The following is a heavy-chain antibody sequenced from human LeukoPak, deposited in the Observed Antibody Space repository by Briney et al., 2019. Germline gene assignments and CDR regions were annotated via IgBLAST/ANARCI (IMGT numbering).Heavy chain of an antibody. D-gene: IGHD6-19*01. CDR2: ISSNGGRT. J-gene: IGHJ4*02. V-gene: IGHV3-64*05. Sequence: PGGSLRLSCVASGFTFRTYSMNWVRQAPGKGLEYVSGISSNGGRTYYADSVKGRFTISRDNSKNTMYVQMSTLRVEDTAVYYCVKDPHSSGRYYFDYWGQGTLVTVSS. CDR1: GFTFRTYS. CDR3: VKDPHSSGRYYFDY.